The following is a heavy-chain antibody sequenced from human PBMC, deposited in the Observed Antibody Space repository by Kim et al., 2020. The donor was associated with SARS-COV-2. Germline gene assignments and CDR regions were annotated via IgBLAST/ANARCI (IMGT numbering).Heavy chain of an antibody. V-gene: IGHV1-8*01. CDR1: GYTFTSYD. CDR2: MNPNSGNT. CDR3: AREAGYSYGYGYYYYGMDV. D-gene: IGHD5-18*01. J-gene: IGHJ6*02. Sequence: ASVKVSCKASGYTFTSYDINWVRQATGQGLEWMGWMNPNSGNTGYAQKFQGRVTMTRNTSISTAYMELSSLRSEDTAVYYCAREAGYSYGYGYYYYGMDVWGQGTTVTVSS.